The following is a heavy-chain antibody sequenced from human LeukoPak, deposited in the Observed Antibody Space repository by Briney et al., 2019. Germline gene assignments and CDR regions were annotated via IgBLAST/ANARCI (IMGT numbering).Heavy chain of an antibody. J-gene: IGHJ4*02. CDR3: ARDHYYDSSGYYLFLHGLDY. CDR2: ISYDGSNK. V-gene: IGHV3-30*03. CDR1: GFTFSSYG. D-gene: IGHD3-22*01. Sequence: GGSLRLSCAASGFTFSSYGMHWVRQAPGKGLEWVAVISYDGSNKYYADSVKGRFAISRDNSKNTLYLQMNSLRAEDTAVYYCARDHYYDSSGYYLFLHGLDYWGQGTLVTVSS.